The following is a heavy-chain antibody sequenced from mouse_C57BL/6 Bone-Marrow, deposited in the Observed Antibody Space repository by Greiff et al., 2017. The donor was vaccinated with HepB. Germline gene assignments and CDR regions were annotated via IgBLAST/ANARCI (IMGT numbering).Heavy chain of an antibody. CDR3: AKNRRQLRLGYFDY. Sequence: QVQLMESGPGLVQPSQSLSISCTVSGFSFTSFCVHWVRQSPGKGLEWLVVIWRGGSTDYNAAFMSRLSITKDNSKSQVFFKMNSLQADDTAIYYCAKNRRQLRLGYFDYWGQGTTLTVSS. CDR1: GFSFTSFC. V-gene: IGHV2-5*01. D-gene: IGHD3-2*02. CDR2: IWRGGST. J-gene: IGHJ2*01.